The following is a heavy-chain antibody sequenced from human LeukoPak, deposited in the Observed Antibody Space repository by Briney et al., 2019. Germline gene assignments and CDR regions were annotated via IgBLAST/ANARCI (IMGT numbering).Heavy chain of an antibody. CDR1: GFTFSNYE. D-gene: IGHD2/OR15-2a*01. CDR2: IVGSGDNK. V-gene: IGHV3-48*03. CDR3: VRDWAPASMQAAPFDC. Sequence: PGGSLRLSCAASGFTFSNYEMNWVRQAPGKGLEWVAYIVGSGDNKQYADSVEGRFTVSRDNAKNTLYLQMNSLRLEDTAVYYCVRDWAPASMQAAPFDCWGQGTLVTVSS. J-gene: IGHJ4*02.